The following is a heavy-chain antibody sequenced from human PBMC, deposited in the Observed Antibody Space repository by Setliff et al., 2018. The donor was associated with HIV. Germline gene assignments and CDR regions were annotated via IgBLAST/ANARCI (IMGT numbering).Heavy chain of an antibody. J-gene: IGHJ4*02. Sequence: PSETLSLTCTVSGGSISSYSWSWIRQSPGKGPEWIGEINHSGSTNYNPSLKSRVTISVDTSKNQFPLKLSSVTAADTAVYYCAREAPSLLFDYWGQGTLVTVSS. CDR3: AREAPSLLFDY. V-gene: IGHV4-59*01. CDR1: GGSISSYS. CDR2: INHSGST.